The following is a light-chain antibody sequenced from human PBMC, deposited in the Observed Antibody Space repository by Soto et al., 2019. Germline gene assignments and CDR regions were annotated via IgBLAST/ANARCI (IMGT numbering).Light chain of an antibody. CDR1: QSISSN. CDR3: QQYHHCPRT. Sequence: EIVMTQSPATLSVSPGERATLSCRASQSISSNLAWFQQKPGQAPRLLIYGASTGATGIPARFSGSGSDTEFTLTISSLQSEDVAVYYCQQYHHCPRTFGQGTKV. V-gene: IGKV3-15*01. J-gene: IGKJ1*01. CDR2: GAS.